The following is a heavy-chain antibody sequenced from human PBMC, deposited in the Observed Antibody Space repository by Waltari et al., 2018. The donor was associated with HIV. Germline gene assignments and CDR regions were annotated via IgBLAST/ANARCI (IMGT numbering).Heavy chain of an antibody. J-gene: IGHJ4*02. V-gene: IGHV1-8*01. Sequence: QVQLVQSGAEVKKPGASVKVSCKASGYTFTSYDINWVRQATGQGLEGMGWMNPNSGNTGYAQKFQGIVTMTRNTSISTAYMELSGLRSEDTAVYYCARRYDSGTNIAGYWGQGTLVTVSS. D-gene: IGHD3-10*01. CDR3: ARRYDSGTNIAGY. CDR1: GYTFTSYD. CDR2: MNPNSGNT.